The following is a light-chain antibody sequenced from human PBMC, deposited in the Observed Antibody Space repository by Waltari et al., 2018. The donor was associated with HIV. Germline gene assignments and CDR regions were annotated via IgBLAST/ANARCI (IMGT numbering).Light chain of an antibody. J-gene: IGLJ1*01. CDR2: DVS. V-gene: IGLV2-14*01. CDR3: CSYASTSTYV. Sequence: QSALTQPASVSGSPGQSITISCTGTTSDVGGKNYVSWYQKHPGKAPKLLIYDVSNRPSGVSNRFSGSKSGNTASLTISGLQAEDEADYYCCSYASTSTYVFGTGTKVTVL. CDR1: TSDVGGKNY.